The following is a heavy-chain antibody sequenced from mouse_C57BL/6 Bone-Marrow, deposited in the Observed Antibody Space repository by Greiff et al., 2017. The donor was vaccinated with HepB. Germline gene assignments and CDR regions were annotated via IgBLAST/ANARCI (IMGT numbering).Heavy chain of an antibody. CDR3: ARYRLREWHYFDY. D-gene: IGHD1-1*01. CDR2: IRNKANGYTT. J-gene: IGHJ2*01. V-gene: IGHV7-3*01. CDR1: GFTFTDYY. Sequence: EVMLVESGGGLVQPGGSLSLSCAASGFTFTDYYMSWVRQPPGKALEWLGFIRNKANGYTTEYSASVKGRFTISRDNSQSILYLQMNALRAEDSATYYCARYRLREWHYFDYWGQGTTLTVSS.